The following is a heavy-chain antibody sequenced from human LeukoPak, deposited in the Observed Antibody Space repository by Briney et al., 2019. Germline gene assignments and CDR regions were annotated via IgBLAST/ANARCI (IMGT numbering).Heavy chain of an antibody. CDR3: ARELNSGWNRAVFDY. CDR2: IYYTGST. J-gene: IGHJ4*02. V-gene: IGHV4-59*12. CDR1: GGSISNFY. D-gene: IGHD6-19*01. Sequence: SETLSLTCTVSGGSISNFYWSWIRQPPGKGLEWIGYIYYTGSTNYNPSLKSRVTMSVDTSKNQFSLKLSSVTAADTAVYYCARELNSGWNRAVFDYWGQGTLVTVSS.